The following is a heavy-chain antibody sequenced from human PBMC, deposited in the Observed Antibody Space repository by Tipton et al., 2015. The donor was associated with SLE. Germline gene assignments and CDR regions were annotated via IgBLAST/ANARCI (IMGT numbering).Heavy chain of an antibody. CDR3: ARHYGGNWPNDAFDI. J-gene: IGHJ3*02. CDR1: GGSFSDYY. Sequence: TLSLTCAVYGGSFSDYYWDWIRQPPGKGLEWIGYIYYTGSTNYNPSLKSRVTISVDTSKNQFSLKLSSVTAADTAVYYCARHYGGNWPNDAFDIWGQGTMVTVSS. V-gene: IGHV4-59*08. D-gene: IGHD4-23*01. CDR2: IYYTGST.